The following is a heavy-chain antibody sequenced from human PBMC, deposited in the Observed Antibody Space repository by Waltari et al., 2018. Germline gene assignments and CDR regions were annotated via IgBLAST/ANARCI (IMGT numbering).Heavy chain of an antibody. D-gene: IGHD2-2*02. CDR3: ARTVPAAIRVTWGYYGMDV. J-gene: IGHJ6*02. CDR1: GGSFSGYY. V-gene: IGHV4-34*01. Sequence: QVQLQQWGAGLLKPSETLSLTCAVYGGSFSGYYWSWIRPPPGKGLEWIGEINHSGSTNYNPVLKSRVTISVDTSKNQFSLKLSSVTAADTAVYYCARTVPAAIRVTWGYYGMDVWGQGTTVTVSS. CDR2: INHSGST.